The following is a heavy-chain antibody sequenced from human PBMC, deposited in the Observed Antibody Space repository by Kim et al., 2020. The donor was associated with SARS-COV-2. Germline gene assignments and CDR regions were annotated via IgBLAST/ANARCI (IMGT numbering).Heavy chain of an antibody. CDR2: ISSSGSTI. V-gene: IGHV3-48*03. CDR1: GFTFSSYE. D-gene: IGHD6-13*01. CDR3: ARDRHSSSWYYNYGMDV. Sequence: GGSLRLSCAASGFTFSSYEMNWVRQAPGKGLEWVSYISSSGSTIYYADSVKGRFTISRDNAKNSLYLQMNSLRAEDTAVYYCARDRHSSSWYYNYGMDVWGQGTTVTVSS. J-gene: IGHJ6*02.